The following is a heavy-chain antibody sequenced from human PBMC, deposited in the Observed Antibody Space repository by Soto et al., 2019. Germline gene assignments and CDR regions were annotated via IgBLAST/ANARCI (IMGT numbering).Heavy chain of an antibody. Sequence: QVQLVESGGGLVKPGGSLRLSCAASGFTFSDYYMSWIRQAPGKGLEWVSYISSSGSTIYYADSVKGRFTISRYNAKNSLYLQMNSLRAEDTAVYYCAREGCGSCYFPNHDYYYMDVWGKGTTVTVSS. V-gene: IGHV3-11*01. CDR3: AREGCGSCYFPNHDYYYMDV. CDR1: GFTFSDYY. D-gene: IGHD2-15*01. CDR2: ISSSGSTI. J-gene: IGHJ6*03.